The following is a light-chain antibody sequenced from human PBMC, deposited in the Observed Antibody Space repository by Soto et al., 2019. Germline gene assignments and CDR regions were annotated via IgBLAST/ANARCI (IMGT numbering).Light chain of an antibody. CDR3: QHYNSYSEA. CDR2: KAS. V-gene: IGKV1-5*03. J-gene: IGKJ1*01. Sequence: DIPLTQSPSTLSASLAQRINIXCRASQTISSWLAWYQQKPGKAPKLLIYKASTLKSGVPSRFSGSGSGTEFTLTISSLQPDDFATYYCQHYNSYSEAFGQGTKVDNK. CDR1: QTISSW.